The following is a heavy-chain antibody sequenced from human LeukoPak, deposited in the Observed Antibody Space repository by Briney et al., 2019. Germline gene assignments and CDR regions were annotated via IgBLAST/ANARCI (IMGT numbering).Heavy chain of an antibody. CDR3: AKGRSVDY. J-gene: IGHJ4*02. CDR2: IRYDGSNK. V-gene: IGHV3-30*02. CDR1: GFTLSSYG. D-gene: IGHD3-3*01. Sequence: GGSLRLSCAASGFTLSSYGMHWLRQAPGKGLEGVAFIRYDGSNKYYADSVKGRFTISRDNSKNTLYLQMNSLRAEDTAVYYCAKGRSVDYWGQGTLVTVSS.